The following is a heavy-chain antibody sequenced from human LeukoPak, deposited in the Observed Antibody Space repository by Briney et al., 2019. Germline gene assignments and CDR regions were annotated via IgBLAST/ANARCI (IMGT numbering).Heavy chain of an antibody. CDR1: GFTFSTYW. CDR3: ARDGTAAGLYFDL. V-gene: IGHV3-7*01. Sequence: GGSLRLSCAASGFTFSTYWMNWVRQAPGKGLEWVASIRQDGGEKSYVDSVKGRFTISRDNTKNSLYLQINSLRAEDTAVYYCARDGTAAGLYFDLWGQGALVTVSS. D-gene: IGHD6-13*01. CDR2: IRQDGGEK. J-gene: IGHJ4*01.